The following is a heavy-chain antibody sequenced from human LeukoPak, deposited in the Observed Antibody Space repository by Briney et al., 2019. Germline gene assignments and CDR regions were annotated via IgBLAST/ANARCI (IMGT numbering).Heavy chain of an antibody. V-gene: IGHV1-18*01. CDR3: ARDRTGSSWFNY. J-gene: IGHJ4*02. Sequence: ASVKVSCKASGYTFTSYGISRVRQAPGQGLEWMGWISVYSGNTNYVQKFQGRVTMTTDTSTSTAYMELRSLRSDDTAVYYCARDRTGSSWFNYWGQGTLVTVSS. CDR2: ISVYSGNT. CDR1: GYTFTSYG. D-gene: IGHD6-13*01.